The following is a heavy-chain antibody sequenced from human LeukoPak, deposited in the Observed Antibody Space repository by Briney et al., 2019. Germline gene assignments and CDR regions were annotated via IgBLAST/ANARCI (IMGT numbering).Heavy chain of an antibody. CDR3: ARDPNLDSSWAFDY. J-gene: IGHJ4*02. Sequence: GRSLRLSCAASGFTFSSYGMHWVRRAPGKGLEWVAVIWYDGSNKYYADSVKGRFTISRDNSKNTLYLQMNSLRAEDTAVYYCARDPNLDSSWAFDYWGQGTLVTVSS. V-gene: IGHV3-33*01. CDR2: IWYDGSNK. D-gene: IGHD6-13*01. CDR1: GFTFSSYG.